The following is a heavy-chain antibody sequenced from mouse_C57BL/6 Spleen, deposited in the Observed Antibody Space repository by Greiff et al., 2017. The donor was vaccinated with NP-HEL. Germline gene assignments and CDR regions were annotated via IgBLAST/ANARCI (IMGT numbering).Heavy chain of an antibody. D-gene: IGHD1-1*01. CDR2: ISSGSSTI. V-gene: IGHV5-17*01. J-gene: IGHJ1*03. Sequence: EVQRVESGGGLVKPGGSLKLSCAASGFTFSDYGMHWVRQAPEKGLEWVAYISSGSSTIYYADTVKGRFTISRDNAKNTLFLQMTSLRSEDTAMYYCAKGIYYGSSYWYFDVWGTGTTVTVSS. CDR1: GFTFSDYG. CDR3: AKGIYYGSSYWYFDV.